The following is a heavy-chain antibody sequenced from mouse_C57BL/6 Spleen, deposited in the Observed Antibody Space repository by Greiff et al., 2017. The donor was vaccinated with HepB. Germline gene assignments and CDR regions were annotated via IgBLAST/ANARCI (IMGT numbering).Heavy chain of an antibody. J-gene: IGHJ4*01. CDR1: GFTFSDYY. Sequence: EVHLVESEGGLVQPGSSMKLSCTASGFTFSDYYMAWVRQVPEKGLEWVANINYDGSSTYYLDSLKSRFIISRDNAKNILYLQMSSLKSEDTATYYCARVTVVATDAMDYWGQGTSVTVSS. V-gene: IGHV5-16*01. CDR2: INYDGSST. CDR3: ARVTVVATDAMDY. D-gene: IGHD1-1*01.